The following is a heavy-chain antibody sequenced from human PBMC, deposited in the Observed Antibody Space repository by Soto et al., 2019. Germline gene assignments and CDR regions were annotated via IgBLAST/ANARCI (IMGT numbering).Heavy chain of an antibody. CDR3: AKEGQMKVSTALDH. V-gene: IGHV3-30*18. J-gene: IGHJ4*02. D-gene: IGHD2-21*02. CDR1: GFMFSSYG. Sequence: QVQLVESGGDVVQPGRSLRLSCAASGFMFSSYGMHWVRQAPGKGLEWVAVISYEGRNQYYADSAKGRLTISRDNSKNTLYLQMNILRVEDTAIYYCAKEGQMKVSTALDHWGQGTLVTVSS. CDR2: ISYEGRNQ.